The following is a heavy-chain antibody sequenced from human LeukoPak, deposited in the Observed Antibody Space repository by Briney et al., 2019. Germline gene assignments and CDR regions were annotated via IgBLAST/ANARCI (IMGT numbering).Heavy chain of an antibody. J-gene: IGHJ4*02. D-gene: IGHD3-10*01. CDR3: AKAASGSGIFDY. Sequence: PGGSLRLSCAASGFTFDDYAMHWVRQAPGKGLEWVSGISWNSGSIGYADSVKGRFTISRDNAKNSLYLQMNSLRAEDTAVYYCAKAASGSGIFDYWGQGTLVTVSS. V-gene: IGHV3-9*01. CDR1: GFTFDDYA. CDR2: ISWNSGSI.